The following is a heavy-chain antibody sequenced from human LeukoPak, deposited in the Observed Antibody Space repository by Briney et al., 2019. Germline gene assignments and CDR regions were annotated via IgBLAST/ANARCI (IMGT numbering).Heavy chain of an antibody. CDR3: ARDGRGGGLRYYFDY. CDR2: IYTSGST. CDR1: GRSISIYY. V-gene: IGHV4-4*07. J-gene: IGHJ4*02. D-gene: IGHD1-26*01. Sequence: SETMSLTCTVSGRSISIYYWSWLRQPAGKGLEWIGRIYTSGSTHYNPSLKSRFTMSVDTSKNQFSLKLSSVTAADTAVYYCARDGRGGGLRYYFDYWGQGTLVTVSS.